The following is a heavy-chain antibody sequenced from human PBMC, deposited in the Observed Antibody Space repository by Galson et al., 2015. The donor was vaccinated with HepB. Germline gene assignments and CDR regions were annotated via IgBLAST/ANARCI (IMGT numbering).Heavy chain of an antibody. J-gene: IGHJ4*02. D-gene: IGHD3-22*01. CDR3: ARDGDYDSSGYYRDY. CDR2: ISYDGSNK. CDR1: GFTFSSYG. V-gene: IGHV3-30*03. Sequence: SLRLSCAASGFTFSSYGMHWVRQAPGKGLEWVAVISYDGSNKYYADSVKGRFTISRDNAKNSLYLQMNSLRAGDTAVYYCARDGDYDSSGYYRDYWGQGTLVTVSS.